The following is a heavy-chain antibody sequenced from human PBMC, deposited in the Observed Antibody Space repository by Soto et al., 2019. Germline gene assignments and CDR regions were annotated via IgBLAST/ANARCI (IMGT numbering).Heavy chain of an antibody. Sequence: PSETLSLTCTVSGGSISSSSYYWGWIRQPPGKGLEWIGSIYYSGSTYYNPSLKSQVTISVDTSKNQLSLKLSSVTAAETDVKYCARRLYYDSSGFEGGGMDVWGQGTTVT. CDR2: IYYSGST. J-gene: IGHJ6*02. CDR3: ARRLYYDSSGFEGGGMDV. CDR1: GGSISSSSYY. D-gene: IGHD3-22*01. V-gene: IGHV4-39*01.